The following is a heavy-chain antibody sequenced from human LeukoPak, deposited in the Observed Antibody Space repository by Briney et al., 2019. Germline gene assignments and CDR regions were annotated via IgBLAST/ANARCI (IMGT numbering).Heavy chain of an antibody. CDR3: AKGPEGYSSLYYFDY. CDR2: ISYDGSNE. D-gene: IGHD5-18*01. J-gene: IGHJ4*02. CDR1: GFTFSSYW. V-gene: IGHV3-30*18. Sequence: GGSLRLSCAASGFTFSSYWMSWVRQAPGKVLEWVAVISYDGSNEYYADSVKGRFTISRDNSKNTLYLQMNSLRAEDTAVYYCAKGPEGYSSLYYFDYWGQGTLVTVSS.